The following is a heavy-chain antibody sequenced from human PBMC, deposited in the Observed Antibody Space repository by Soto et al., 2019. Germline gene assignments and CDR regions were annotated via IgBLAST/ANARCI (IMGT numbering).Heavy chain of an antibody. CDR3: AKDWEVVTATPEYFQH. D-gene: IGHD2-21*02. CDR1: GFTFSSYA. Sequence: PVGSLRLSCAASGFTFSSYAMSWVRQARGKGLEWVSAISGSGGSTYYADSVKGRFTISRDNSKNTLYLQMNSLRAEDTAVYYCAKDWEVVTATPEYFQHWGQGTLVTVSS. J-gene: IGHJ1*01. CDR2: ISGSGGST. V-gene: IGHV3-23*01.